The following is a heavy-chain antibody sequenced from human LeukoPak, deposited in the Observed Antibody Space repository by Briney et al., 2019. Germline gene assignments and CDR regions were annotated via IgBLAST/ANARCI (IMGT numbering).Heavy chain of an antibody. Sequence: QPGGSLRLSCAASGFTFSEYSMHWVCQAPGEGLEYDSAISTNGGSTYYANSVKGRFTISRDDPKNTLDLQMGSLRPEDMAVYYCARGFRYYGSGIDYWGQGTLVTVSS. J-gene: IGHJ4*02. CDR3: ARGFRYYGSGIDY. V-gene: IGHV3-64*01. CDR2: ISTNGGST. CDR1: GFTFSEYS. D-gene: IGHD3-10*01.